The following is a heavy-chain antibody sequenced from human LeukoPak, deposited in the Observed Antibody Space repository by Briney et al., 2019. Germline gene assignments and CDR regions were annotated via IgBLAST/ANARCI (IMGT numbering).Heavy chain of an antibody. V-gene: IGHV5-51*01. CDR2: INPGDSDT. J-gene: IGHJ5*02. Sequence: GESLKISCKGSGYSFSSYWIGWVRQMPGKGLEWMGIINPGDSDTRYSPSFQGQVIISADKSISTAYLQWSSLKASDTAMYYCARCYDFWSGYPNWFDPWGQGTLVTVSS. CDR1: GYSFSSYW. CDR3: ARCYDFWSGYPNWFDP. D-gene: IGHD3-3*01.